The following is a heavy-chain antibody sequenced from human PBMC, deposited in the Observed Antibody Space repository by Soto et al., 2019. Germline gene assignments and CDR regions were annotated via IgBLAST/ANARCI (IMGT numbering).Heavy chain of an antibody. CDR1: GGSVNSGNYY. CDR3: ARVERGTATTVVDAFDI. CDR2: MSHSGGT. D-gene: IGHD1-1*01. V-gene: IGHV4-34*01. Sequence: EQLQQWGAGLLKPSETLSLTCAVFGGSVNSGNYYWSWIRQPPGKGLEWIGEMSHSGGTHFNPSLKSRVTISVDTSKKQFSPKMSSVTAADTALYYCARVERGTATTVVDAFDIWGPGTMVTVSS. J-gene: IGHJ3*02.